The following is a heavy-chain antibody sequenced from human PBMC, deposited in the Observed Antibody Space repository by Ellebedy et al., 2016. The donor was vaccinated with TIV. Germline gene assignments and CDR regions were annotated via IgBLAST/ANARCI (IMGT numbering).Heavy chain of an antibody. V-gene: IGHV3-30*03. CDR1: GFTFSSYG. Sequence: GESLKISXAASGFTFSSYGMHWVRQAPGKGLEWVAVISYDGSNKYYADSVKGRFTISRDNSKNTLYLQMNSLRAEDTAVYYCARGTRLPNYYMDVWGKGTTVTVSS. J-gene: IGHJ6*03. CDR2: ISYDGSNK. D-gene: IGHD1-26*01. CDR3: ARGTRLPNYYMDV.